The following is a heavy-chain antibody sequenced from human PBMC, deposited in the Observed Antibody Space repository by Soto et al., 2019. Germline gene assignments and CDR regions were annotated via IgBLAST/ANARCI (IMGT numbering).Heavy chain of an antibody. CDR1: GYTFTSYG. CDR2: VIAYNWNT. D-gene: IGHD3-3*01. V-gene: IGHV1-18*04. Sequence: ASVKVSCKASGYTFTSYGISWVRQAPGQGLEWMGWVIAYNWNTNYAQKLQGRVTMLTDTSTSTGYMELRSLRPDDTAVYYCESWRIFGVDTYYGMDVWGQGTTVTV. J-gene: IGHJ6*02. CDR3: ESWRIFGVDTYYGMDV.